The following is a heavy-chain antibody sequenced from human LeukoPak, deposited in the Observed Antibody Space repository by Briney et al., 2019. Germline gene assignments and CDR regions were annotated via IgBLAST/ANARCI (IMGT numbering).Heavy chain of an antibody. CDR3: AKGSSSGRPYFFDY. Sequence: GGSLRLSCAASGFTFRSYWMHWVRHAPGEGLVWVSRINSDGSSTMYADSVKGRFTISRDNSKTTLYLEMNSLRAEDTAVYYCAKGSSSGRPYFFDYWGQGSLVAVSS. J-gene: IGHJ4*02. CDR2: INSDGSST. V-gene: IGHV3-74*03. D-gene: IGHD3-10*01. CDR1: GFTFRSYW.